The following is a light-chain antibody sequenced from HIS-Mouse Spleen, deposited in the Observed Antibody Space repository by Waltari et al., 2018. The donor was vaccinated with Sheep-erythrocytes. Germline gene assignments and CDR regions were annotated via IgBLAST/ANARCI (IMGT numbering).Light chain of an antibody. Sequence: DVVMTQSPLSLPVTLGQPASISCRSSQSLVHSDGNTYLNWFQQRPGQSPRRLIYKVSNRDSGVPDRFSGSGSGTDFTLKISRVEAEDVGVYYCMQGTHWSRFTFGPGTKVDIK. CDR2: KVS. CDR1: QSLVHSDGNTY. J-gene: IGKJ3*01. CDR3: MQGTHWSRFT. V-gene: IGKV2-30*02.